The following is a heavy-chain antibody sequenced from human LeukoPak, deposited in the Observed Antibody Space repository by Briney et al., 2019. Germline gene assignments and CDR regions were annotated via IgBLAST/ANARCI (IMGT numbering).Heavy chain of an antibody. CDR3: ARADTAMVTGMDV. Sequence: SETLSLTCAVYGGSFSGYYWSWIRQPPGKGLEWIGEINHSGSTNYNPSLKSRVTISVDTSKNQFSLKLSSVTAADTAVYYCARADTAMVTGMDVWGQGTTVTVSS. CDR2: INHSGST. J-gene: IGHJ6*02. CDR1: GGSFSGYY. D-gene: IGHD5-18*01. V-gene: IGHV4-34*01.